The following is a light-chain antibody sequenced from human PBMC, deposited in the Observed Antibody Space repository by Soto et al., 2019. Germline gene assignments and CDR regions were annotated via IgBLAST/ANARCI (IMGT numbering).Light chain of an antibody. CDR1: QTISTW. CDR3: QQYPNTNNPSET. Sequence: DIQVTQSPPTLSASVGHRATITCRSSQTISTWMAWYQQKPGKAPKLLVYDASTLQSGVASRFSRSGSGTEFTLIIRALQPDDSGTYYSQQYPNTNNPSETFGQGTKV. V-gene: IGKV1-5*01. J-gene: IGKJ1*01. CDR2: DAS.